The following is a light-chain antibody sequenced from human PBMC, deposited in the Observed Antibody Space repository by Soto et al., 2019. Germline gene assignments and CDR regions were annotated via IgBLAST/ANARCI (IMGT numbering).Light chain of an antibody. J-gene: IGLJ2*01. V-gene: IGLV4-69*01. CDR1: SGHSTYA. CDR3: QTWGTGVI. CDR2: LKSDGSH. Sequence: QLVLTQSPSASASLGASVKLTCTLSSGHSTYAIAWHQQQPEKGPRFLMKLKSDGSHSRGDGIPDRFSGSSSGAERYLTISSLQSDDEADYYCQTWGTGVIFGGGTKLTVL.